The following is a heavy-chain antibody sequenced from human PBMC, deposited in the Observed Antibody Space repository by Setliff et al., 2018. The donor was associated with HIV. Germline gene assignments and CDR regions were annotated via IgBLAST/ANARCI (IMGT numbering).Heavy chain of an antibody. Sequence: PSETLSLTCTVSGGSITSDSFYWGWIRQPPGKGLEWIGSIYYRGDTYYNPSLKSRVTTSVGTIKNQFFLKLSSLTAADTAVYYCARQPTFDSSGSLSYWGQGILVTVSS. CDR1: GGSITSDSFY. CDR2: IYYRGDT. D-gene: IGHD3-22*01. V-gene: IGHV4-39*01. CDR3: ARQPTFDSSGSLSY. J-gene: IGHJ4*02.